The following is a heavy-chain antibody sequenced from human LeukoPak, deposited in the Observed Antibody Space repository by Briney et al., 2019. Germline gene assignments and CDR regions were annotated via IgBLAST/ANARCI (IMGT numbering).Heavy chain of an antibody. CDR2: IIPIFGTA. CDR1: GGTFSSYA. Sequence: SVTVSCKASGGTFSSYAISWVRQAPGQGLEWMGGIIPIFGTANYAQKFQGRVTITTDESTSTAYMELSSLRSEDTAVYYCARGRWLRGGYYFDYWGQGTLVTVSS. CDR3: ARGRWLRGGYYFDY. V-gene: IGHV1-69*05. D-gene: IGHD5-12*01. J-gene: IGHJ4*02.